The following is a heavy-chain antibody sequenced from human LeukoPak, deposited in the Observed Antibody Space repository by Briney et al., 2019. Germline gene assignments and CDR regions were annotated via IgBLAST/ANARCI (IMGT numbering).Heavy chain of an antibody. CDR2: IYHSGST. D-gene: IGHD6-13*01. CDR3: ARPIAGAGMHAFDI. CDR1: GXSFSAYY. V-gene: IGHV4-34*01. Sequence: PSETLSLTCGVYGXSFSAYYWSWIRQPPGKGLEWIGEIYHSGSTNYNPSLKSRVTISVDTSKNQFSLKLSSVTAADTAVYYCARPIAGAGMHAFDIWGQGTMVTVSS. J-gene: IGHJ3*02.